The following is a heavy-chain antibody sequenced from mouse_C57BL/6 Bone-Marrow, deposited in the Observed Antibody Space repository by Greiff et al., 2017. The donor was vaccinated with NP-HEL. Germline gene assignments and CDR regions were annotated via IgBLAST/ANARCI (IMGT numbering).Heavy chain of an antibody. CDR1: GYTFTSYG. D-gene: IGHD1-1*01. V-gene: IGHV1-81*01. Sequence: QVQLQQSGAELVRPGASVKLSCKASGYTFTSYGMSWVKQRTGQGLEWIGEIYPRSGNTNYNEKFKGKATLTADKSSSTAYMELRSLTSEDSAVYFCARLSHYYCSLDYGGQGTTLTVSS. CDR2: IYPRSGNT. J-gene: IGHJ2*01. CDR3: ARLSHYYCSLDY.